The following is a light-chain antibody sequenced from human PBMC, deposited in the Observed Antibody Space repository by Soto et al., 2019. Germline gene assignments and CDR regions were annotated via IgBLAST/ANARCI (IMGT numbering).Light chain of an antibody. Sequence: QSALTQPHSVSGSPGQSVTISCTGTSSDVGGYNYVSWYQQHPGKAPKLVIYDVSKRPSGVPDRFSGSKSGNTASLTISGLQAEDEADYYCCSYAGSYTFYVVFGGGTKLTVL. CDR1: SSDVGGYNY. CDR2: DVS. CDR3: CSYAGSYTFYVV. V-gene: IGLV2-11*01. J-gene: IGLJ2*01.